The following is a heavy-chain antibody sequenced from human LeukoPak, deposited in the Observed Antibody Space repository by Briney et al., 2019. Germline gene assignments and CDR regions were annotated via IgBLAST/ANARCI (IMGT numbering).Heavy chain of an antibody. D-gene: IGHD4-17*01. Sequence: SETLSLTCAVYGGSFSGFYWSWIRQPPGKGLEWIGSIYYSGTTYYNPSLKSRVTISVDTSKNQFSLKLSSVTAADTAVYYCARDGYGDYEGYWGQGTLVTVSS. CDR1: GGSFSGFY. J-gene: IGHJ4*02. CDR3: ARDGYGDYEGY. V-gene: IGHV4-34*01. CDR2: IYYSGTT.